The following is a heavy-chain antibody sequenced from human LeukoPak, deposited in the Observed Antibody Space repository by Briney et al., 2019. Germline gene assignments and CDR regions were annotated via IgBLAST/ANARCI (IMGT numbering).Heavy chain of an antibody. D-gene: IGHD2-2*01. V-gene: IGHV1-69*04. J-gene: IGHJ4*02. CDR3: ARDRPRYCSSTSCPHIGPYYFDY. CDR2: IIPILGIA. CDR1: GGTFSSYA. Sequence: ASVKVSCKASGGTFSSYATSWVRQAPGQGLEWMGRIIPILGIANYAQKFQGRVTITTDESTSTAYMELSSLRSEDTAVYYCARDRPRYCSSTSCPHIGPYYFDYWGQGTLVTVSS.